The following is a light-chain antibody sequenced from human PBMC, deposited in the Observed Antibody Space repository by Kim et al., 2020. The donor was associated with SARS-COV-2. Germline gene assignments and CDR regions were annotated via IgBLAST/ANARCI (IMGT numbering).Light chain of an antibody. CDR1: SSNIGNNY. CDR2: DNN. Sequence: GQKVTISCSGSSSNIGNNYVSWYQQLPETAPKLLIYDNNKRPSGIPDRFSGSKSGTSATLGITGLQTGDEADYYCGTWDSSLSAVVFGGGTQLTVL. CDR3: GTWDSSLSAVV. J-gene: IGLJ2*01. V-gene: IGLV1-51*01.